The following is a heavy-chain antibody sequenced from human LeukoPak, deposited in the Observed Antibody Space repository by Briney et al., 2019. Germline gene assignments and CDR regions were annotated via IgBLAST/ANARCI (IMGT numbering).Heavy chain of an antibody. J-gene: IGHJ4*02. D-gene: IGHD6-13*01. CDR3: ASGLPPSIAAAGTLGGFDY. CDR2: ISAYNGNT. Sequence: ASVKVSCKASGYTFTSYGISWVRQAPGQGLEWMGWISAYNGNTNYAQKLQGRVTMTTDTSTSTAYMELRSLRSDDTAVYYCASGLPPSIAAAGTLGGFDYWGQGTLVTVSS. V-gene: IGHV1-18*01. CDR1: GYTFTSYG.